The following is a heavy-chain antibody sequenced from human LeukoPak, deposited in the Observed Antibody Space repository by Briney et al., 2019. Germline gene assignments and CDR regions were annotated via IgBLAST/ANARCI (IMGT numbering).Heavy chain of an antibody. CDR3: AKGASHGIHYWFDP. CDR1: GFKFDDYA. Sequence: SGGSLRLSCEASGFKFDDYAMHWVRQAPGKGPEWVSGVSWDSRSVAYADCVRGRFTISRDNAKNSLYLQMNSLTTEDTAFYHCAKGASHGIHYWFDPWGQGTLVTVST. CDR2: VSWDSRSV. J-gene: IGHJ5*01. D-gene: IGHD1-14*01. V-gene: IGHV3-9*01.